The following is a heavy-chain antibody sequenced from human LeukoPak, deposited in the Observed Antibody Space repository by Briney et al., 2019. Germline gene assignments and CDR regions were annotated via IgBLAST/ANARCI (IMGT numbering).Heavy chain of an antibody. CDR1: GGSINSYY. V-gene: IGHV4-59*08. Sequence: SETLSLTCTVSGGSINSYYWSWIRQPPGKGLEWIGYIYYSGSTNYNPSLKSRVTISVDTSKNQFSLKLSSVTAADTAVYYCARRVGDYSSSWYGAYYFDYWGQGTLVTVSS. D-gene: IGHD6-13*01. J-gene: IGHJ4*02. CDR2: IYYSGST. CDR3: ARRVGDYSSSWYGAYYFDY.